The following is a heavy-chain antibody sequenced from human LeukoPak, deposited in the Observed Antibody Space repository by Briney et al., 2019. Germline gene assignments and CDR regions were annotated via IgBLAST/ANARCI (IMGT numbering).Heavy chain of an antibody. D-gene: IGHD6-13*01. CDR1: GGSISSYY. J-gene: IGHJ4*02. CDR2: IYYSGST. CDR3: ARGPPAKYSSSWPQDY. Sequence: SETLSLTCTVSGGSISSYYWSWIRQPPGKGLEWIGYIYYSGSTNYNPSLKSRVTISVDTSKNQFSLKLSSVTAADTAVYYCARGPPAKYSSSWPQDYWGQGTLVTVSS. V-gene: IGHV4-59*01.